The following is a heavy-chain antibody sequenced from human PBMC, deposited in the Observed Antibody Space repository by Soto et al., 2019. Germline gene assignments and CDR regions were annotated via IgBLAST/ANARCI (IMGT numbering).Heavy chain of an antibody. J-gene: IGHJ4*02. Sequence: EVQLLESGGGMVQPGGSLRLSCAASGFTFRNFVMSWVRQAPGKGLEWVSAIRATGGQTFYADSVKGRFTISRDNSKNMLYLKINSLRDEDTALYFCAQDRGWGVVSPAHDYWGQGTLVTVSS. CDR1: GFTFRNFV. V-gene: IGHV3-23*01. CDR2: IRATGGQT. D-gene: IGHD2-21*01. CDR3: AQDRGWGVVSPAHDY.